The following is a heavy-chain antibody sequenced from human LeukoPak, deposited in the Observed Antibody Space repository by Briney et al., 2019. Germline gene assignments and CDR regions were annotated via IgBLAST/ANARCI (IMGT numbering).Heavy chain of an antibody. V-gene: IGHV4-59*12. CDR3: ARYYYGSGLDY. CDR2: IYYSGST. CDR1: GGSISSYY. J-gene: IGHJ4*02. D-gene: IGHD3-10*01. Sequence: SETLSLTCTVSGGSISSYYWSWIRQPPGKGLEWIGYIYYSGSTNYNPSLKSRVTISVDTSKNQFSLKLSSVTAADTAVCYCARYYYGSGLDYWGQGTLVTVSS.